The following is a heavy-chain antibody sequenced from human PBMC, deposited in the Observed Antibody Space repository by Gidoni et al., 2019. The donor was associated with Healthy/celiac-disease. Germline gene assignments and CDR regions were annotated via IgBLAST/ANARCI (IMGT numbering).Heavy chain of an antibody. V-gene: IGHV4-39*07. CDR1: GGSISSSSYY. J-gene: IGHJ4*02. Sequence: QLQLQESGPGLVKPSETLSLTCTVSGGSISSSSYYWGWIRQPPGKGLEWIGSIYYRGSTYYNPSLKSRVTISVDTSKNQFSLKLSSVTAADTAVYYCARDRGEVATTFDYWGQGTLVTVSS. CDR3: ARDRGEVATTFDY. CDR2: IYYRGST. D-gene: IGHD5-12*01.